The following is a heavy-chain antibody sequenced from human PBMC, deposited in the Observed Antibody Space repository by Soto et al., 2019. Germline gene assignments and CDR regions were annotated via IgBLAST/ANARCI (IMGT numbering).Heavy chain of an antibody. J-gene: IGHJ5*02. Sequence: ASVKVSCKASGYTFTSYAMHWARQAPGQRLEWMGWINAGNGNTKYSQKFQGRVTITRDTSASTAYMELSSLRSEDTAVYYCAREYVAVAGMGARSNWFDPWGQGTLVTVSS. CDR3: AREYVAVAGMGARSNWFDP. CDR2: INAGNGNT. V-gene: IGHV1-3*01. CDR1: GYTFTSYA. D-gene: IGHD6-19*01.